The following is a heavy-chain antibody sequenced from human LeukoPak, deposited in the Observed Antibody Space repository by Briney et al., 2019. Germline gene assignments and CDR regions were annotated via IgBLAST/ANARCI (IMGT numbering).Heavy chain of an antibody. V-gene: IGHV4-59*08. D-gene: IGHD1-26*01. CDR1: GGSISNYY. J-gene: IGHJ4*02. CDR3: ARHDEIHSGNYPFDY. CDR2: IYYSGST. Sequence: PSETLSLTCTVSGGSISNYYWSWIRRPPWKGLEWIGYIYYSGSTNYNPSLKSRVTISVDTSKNQFSLKVSSVTAADTDVYYCARHDEIHSGNYPFDYWGQGTLVNVSS.